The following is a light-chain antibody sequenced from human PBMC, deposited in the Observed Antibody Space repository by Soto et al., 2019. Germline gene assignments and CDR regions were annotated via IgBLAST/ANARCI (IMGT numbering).Light chain of an antibody. V-gene: IGKV1-16*01. CDR2: GVS. J-gene: IGKJ2*01. CDR1: QDISTY. Sequence: DIQMTQSPSSLSASVGDRVTITCRASQDISTYLAWFQQKPGKAPKSLIYGVSNLQSGDPSRFSGSGSWTVFTLTISSLQPEDFATYYCQQYNGYPYTFGQGTKLEIK. CDR3: QQYNGYPYT.